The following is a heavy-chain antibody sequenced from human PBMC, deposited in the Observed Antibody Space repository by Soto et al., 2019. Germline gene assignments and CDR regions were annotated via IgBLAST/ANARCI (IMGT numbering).Heavy chain of an antibody. V-gene: IGHV4-39*01. CDR2: ISFGRST. CDR3: ARRPSYYNSSAYHAGFDP. CDR1: GGSIIISNYY. Sequence: QLQLQESGPRLVKPSETLSLTCTVSGGSIIISNYYWGWIRQPPGKGLEWIASISFGRSTFYNPSLKSRVTISVGTANNQFSLEVTSLTAADTAVYYCARRPSYYNSSAYHAGFDPWGQGALVTVSS. D-gene: IGHD3-22*01. J-gene: IGHJ5*02.